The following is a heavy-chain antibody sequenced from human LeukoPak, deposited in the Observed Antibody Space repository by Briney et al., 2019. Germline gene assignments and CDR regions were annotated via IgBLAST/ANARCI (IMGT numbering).Heavy chain of an antibody. J-gene: IGHJ6*02. Sequence: SETLSLTCAVSGGSFSGYYWYWIRQPPGKGLEWIGEINHGESTNYNPSPKSRATLSVDTSKNQFSLKLTSVTAADTAVYYCARGRTYYYDTSGYYPSIYYGMDVWGQGTTVIVSS. V-gene: IGHV4-34*01. D-gene: IGHD3-22*01. CDR2: INHGEST. CDR3: ARGRTYYYDTSGYYPSIYYGMDV. CDR1: GGSFSGYY.